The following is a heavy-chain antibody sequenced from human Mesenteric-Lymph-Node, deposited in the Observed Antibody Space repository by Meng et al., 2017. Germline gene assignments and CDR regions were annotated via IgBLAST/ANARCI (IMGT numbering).Heavy chain of an antibody. J-gene: IGHJ4*02. D-gene: IGHD4-23*01. CDR3: AREYFGGSSDY. Sequence: EVQLVESGGGLVQPGGSLKLSCAASGFTFSGSAMHWVRQAPGKGLVWVSRINSDGSSTSYADSVKGRFTISRDNAKNTLYLQMNSLRAEDTAVYYCAREYFGGSSDYWGQGTLVTVSS. V-gene: IGHV3-74*01. CDR1: GFTFSGSA. CDR2: INSDGSST.